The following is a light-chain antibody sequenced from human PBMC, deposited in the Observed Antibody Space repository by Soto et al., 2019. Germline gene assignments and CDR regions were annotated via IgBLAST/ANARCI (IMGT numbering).Light chain of an antibody. CDR2: AAS. CDR3: QKYHSAPPFA. V-gene: IGKV1-27*01. CDR1: QGISNY. J-gene: IGKJ3*01. Sequence: DIQMTQSPSSLSASVGDRVTITCRASQGISNYLAWYQPKPGKVPKLLIYAASTLQSGVPSRFSGSGSGTNFNLTSSSLQPEDVETYYRQKYHSAPPFAFGPGTKVDIQ.